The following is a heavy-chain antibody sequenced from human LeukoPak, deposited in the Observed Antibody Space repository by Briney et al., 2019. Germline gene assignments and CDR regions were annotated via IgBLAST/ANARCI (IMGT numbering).Heavy chain of an antibody. V-gene: IGHV1-69*04. CDR3: ARDQGLTAPPPYGLDV. CDR1: GGTFSSSA. J-gene: IGHJ6*02. CDR2: IIPVLNIT. Sequence: EASMKVSCQTSGGTFSSSAITWVRQAPGHGLEWMGRIIPVLNITTYAQKFQGSVTITADTSTSTVYMELSSLRSEETAVYYCARDQGLTAPPPYGLDVWGQGTTVIVSS. D-gene: IGHD5-18*01.